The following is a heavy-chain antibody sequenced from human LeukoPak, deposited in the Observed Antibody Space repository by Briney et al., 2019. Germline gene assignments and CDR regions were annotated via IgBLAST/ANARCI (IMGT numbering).Heavy chain of an antibody. CDR1: GFTFSSYG. J-gene: IGHJ6*03. CDR2: ISYDGSNK. CDR3: ARDGFPEYYMDV. V-gene: IGHV3-30*03. Sequence: GRSLRLSCAASGFTFSSYGMHWVRQAPGKGLEWVAVISYDGSNKYYADSVKGRFTISRDNSKNTLYLQMNSLRAEDTAVYYCARDGFPEYYMDVWGKGTTVTVSS. D-gene: IGHD3-10*01.